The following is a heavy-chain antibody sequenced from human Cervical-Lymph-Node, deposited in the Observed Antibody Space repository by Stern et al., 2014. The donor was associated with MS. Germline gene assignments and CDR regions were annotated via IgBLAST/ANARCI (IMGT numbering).Heavy chain of an antibody. CDR1: GGSISTDGYY. Sequence: QLQESGPGVAKPSQTLSLTCTVSGGSISTDGYYWTWIRQHPEKGLEWIGYIYYSGSTYYNPSLKSRVTMSLDTSKNQFSLNLSSVTAADTAIYYCARDDRGSSWYRFDFWGQGTLVTVSS. D-gene: IGHD6-13*01. CDR3: ARDDRGSSWYRFDF. V-gene: IGHV4-31*03. CDR2: IYYSGST. J-gene: IGHJ4*02.